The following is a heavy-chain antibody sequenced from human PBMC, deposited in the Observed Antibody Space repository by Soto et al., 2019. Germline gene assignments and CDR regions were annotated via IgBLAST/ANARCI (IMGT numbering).Heavy chain of an antibody. CDR2: IIPIVDAT. Sequence: QVQLVQSGTEVKKPGSSVKVSCKASGGTFSRHAVSWVRQAPGQGLEWMGAIIPIVDATNDAQKFQDRITIPADASTSTVSMELPSLRSEDPAVYFCASAPTNDNGDPAAFDIWGQGTKVIVSS. CDR1: GGTFSRHA. V-gene: IGHV1-69*12. D-gene: IGHD4-17*01. J-gene: IGHJ3*02. CDR3: ASAPTNDNGDPAAFDI.